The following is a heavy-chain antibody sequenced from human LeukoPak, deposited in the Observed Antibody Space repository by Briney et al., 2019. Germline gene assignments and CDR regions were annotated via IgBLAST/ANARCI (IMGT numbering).Heavy chain of an antibody. D-gene: IGHD1-7*01. J-gene: IGHJ6*03. CDR2: IYTSGST. CDR3: ARDRSITGTTDYYYYMDV. Sequence: PSETLSLTCTVSGGSISSGSYYWSWIRQPAGKGLEWIGRIYTSGSTNYNPSLKSRVTISVDTSKNQFSLKLSSVTAADTAVYYCARDRSITGTTDYYYYMDVWGKGTTVTVSS. V-gene: IGHV4-61*02. CDR1: GGSISSGSYY.